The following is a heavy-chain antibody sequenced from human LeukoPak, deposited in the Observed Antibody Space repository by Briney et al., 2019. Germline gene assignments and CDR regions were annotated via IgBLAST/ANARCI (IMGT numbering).Heavy chain of an antibody. V-gene: IGHV4-34*01. Sequence: PSETLSLTCAVYGGSFSGYYWNWIRQPPGKGLEWIGEVNYGGRTNYTPSLKSRVTISVDTSKNQFSLKLSSVTAADTAVYYCARRLSDSSSYDSVVFSAPPDFWGQGTLVTVSS. CDR2: VNYGGRT. J-gene: IGHJ4*02. CDR3: ARRLSDSSSYDSVVFSAPPDF. CDR1: GGSFSGYY. D-gene: IGHD3-22*01.